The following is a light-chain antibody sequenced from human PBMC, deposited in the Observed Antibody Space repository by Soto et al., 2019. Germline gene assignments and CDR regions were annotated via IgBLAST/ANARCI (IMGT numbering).Light chain of an antibody. J-gene: IGKJ4*01. CDR3: QQYGSSPR. CDR2: GAS. V-gene: IGKV3-20*01. Sequence: EIVLTQSPGTLSLSPGERATLSCRASQSVSNTYLVWYQQKPGQAPRLLIYGASSRATGIPDRFSGSGSGTDFTLTISRLEPEDFAVYYCQQYGSSPRFGGGTKVEIK. CDR1: QSVSNTY.